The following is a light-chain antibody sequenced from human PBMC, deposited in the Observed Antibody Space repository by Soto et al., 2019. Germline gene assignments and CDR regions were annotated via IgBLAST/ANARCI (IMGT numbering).Light chain of an antibody. V-gene: IGKV1-5*03. Sequence: DTPLTQSPSTLSASVGDRVTITCRASQSISSWLAWYQQKPGKAPKLLIYKASTLESGVPSRFSGSGSGTEFTLTISSLQSDDSATYYCQQYNSYSWTFGQGTKVDIK. CDR3: QQYNSYSWT. CDR1: QSISSW. CDR2: KAS. J-gene: IGKJ1*01.